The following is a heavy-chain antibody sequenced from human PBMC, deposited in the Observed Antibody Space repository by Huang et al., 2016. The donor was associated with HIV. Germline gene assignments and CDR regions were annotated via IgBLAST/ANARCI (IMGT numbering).Heavy chain of an antibody. J-gene: IGHJ4*02. CDR2: IAYDGSNE. CDR3: AKRCSAYDCFDS. Sequence: QVQLVESGGGVVQPGRSLRISCAASGFSFKTYNRHWVRQAQGKGREWGAFIAYDGSNEDYADSGKGRFTVSRDNSKNTLYLQMNGLRPEDTAVYYCAKRCSAYDCFDSWGQGILVTVSS. CDR1: GFSFKTYN. D-gene: IGHD5-12*01. V-gene: IGHV3-30*18.